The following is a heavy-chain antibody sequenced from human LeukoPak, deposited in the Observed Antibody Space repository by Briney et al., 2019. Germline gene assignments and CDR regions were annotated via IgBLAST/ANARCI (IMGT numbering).Heavy chain of an antibody. CDR1: GDSISSSSYY. Sequence: PSETLSLTCTVSGDSISSSSYYWSWIRQPPGKGLEWIGYIYYSGSTNYNPSLKSRVTISVDTSKNQFSLKLSSVTAADTAVYYCASGSGSYYDDAFDIWGQGTMVTVSS. D-gene: IGHD1-26*01. CDR3: ASGSGSYYDDAFDI. CDR2: IYYSGST. J-gene: IGHJ3*02. V-gene: IGHV4-61*01.